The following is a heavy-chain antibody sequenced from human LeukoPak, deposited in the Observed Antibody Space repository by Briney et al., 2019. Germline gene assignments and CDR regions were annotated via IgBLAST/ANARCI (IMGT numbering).Heavy chain of an antibody. CDR2: IYYIGST. D-gene: IGHD2-2*01. CDR3: ARDDLVVPAAMCY. V-gene: IGHV4-61*01. J-gene: IGHJ4*02. Sequence: PSETLSLTCTVSGGSVSSGSYYWSWIRQPPGKGLEWIGCIYYIGSTNYNPSLKSRVTISVDTSKNQFSLKLSSVTAADTAVYYCARDDLVVPAAMCYWGQGTLVTVSS. CDR1: GGSVSSGSYY.